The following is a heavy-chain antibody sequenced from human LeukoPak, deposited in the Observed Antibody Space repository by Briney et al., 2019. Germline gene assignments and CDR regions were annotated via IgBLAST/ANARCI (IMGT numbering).Heavy chain of an antibody. CDR3: TRQVATISNGFVP. D-gene: IGHD5-12*01. CDR1: GYSISSVYY. CDR2: IYHSGST. Sequence: SETLSLTCAVSGYSISSVYYWGWIRQPPGKGLEWIGSIYHSGSTYYNPSLKSRVTISVDTSKNQFSLKLSSVTAADTAVYYCTRQVATISNGFVPWGQGTLVTVSS. J-gene: IGHJ5*02. V-gene: IGHV4-38-2*01.